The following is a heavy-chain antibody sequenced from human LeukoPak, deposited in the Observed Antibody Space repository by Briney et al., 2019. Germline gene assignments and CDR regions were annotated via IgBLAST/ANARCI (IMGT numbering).Heavy chain of an antibody. V-gene: IGHV3-11*01. Sequence: GGSLRLSCAASGFTFSDYYMTWIRQAPGKGLEWVSCISSSGSTIIYADSVKGRFTISRDNTKSSLFLQMHSLRAEDTAVYYCARVNRVTAIQELDYWRQGTVVSLSS. J-gene: IGHJ4*02. CDR2: ISSSGSTI. D-gene: IGHD2-21*02. CDR1: GFTFSDYY. CDR3: ARVNRVTAIQELDY.